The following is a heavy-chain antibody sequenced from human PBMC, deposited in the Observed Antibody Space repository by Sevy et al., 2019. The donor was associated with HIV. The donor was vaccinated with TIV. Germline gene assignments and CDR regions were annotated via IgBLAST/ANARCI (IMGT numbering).Heavy chain of an antibody. Sequence: GGSLRLSCAASGFTVSSNYMSWVRQAPGKGLEWVSIFYINGNTYYSDSVKGRFIISRETSQNTVFLHMNSLRAEDTAVYYCVREAFCSSATCYRPYWGQGTLVTVSS. V-gene: IGHV3-66*01. CDR2: FYINGNT. J-gene: IGHJ4*02. D-gene: IGHD2-2*01. CDR3: VREAFCSSATCYRPY. CDR1: GFTVSSNY.